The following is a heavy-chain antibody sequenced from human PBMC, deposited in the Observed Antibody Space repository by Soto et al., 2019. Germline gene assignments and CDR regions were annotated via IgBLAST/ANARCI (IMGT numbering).Heavy chain of an antibody. D-gene: IGHD6-19*01. CDR3: TRRAYSSGWYYDY. J-gene: IGHJ4*02. CDR1: GFTFSGAA. V-gene: IGHV3-73*01. Sequence: EVQLVESGGGLVQPGGSLKLSCAASGFTFSGAAMHWVRQASGKGLEWVGRIRSKPNNYVTAYAASVKGRFTMSRDDSKNTAYLQMNSLKTEDTAVYYCTRRAYSSGWYYDYWGQGTLVTVSS. CDR2: IRSKPNNYVT.